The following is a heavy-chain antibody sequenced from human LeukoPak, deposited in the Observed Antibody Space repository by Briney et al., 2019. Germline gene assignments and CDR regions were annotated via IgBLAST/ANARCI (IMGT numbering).Heavy chain of an antibody. Sequence: SETLSLTCTVSGGSISSSSYYWGWIRQPPGKGLEWIGSIYYSGSTYYNPSLKSRVTISVDTSKNQFSLKLSSVTAADTAVYYCARLIRQQLVGYYFDYWGQGTLVTDSS. J-gene: IGHJ4*02. CDR3: ARLIRQQLVGYYFDY. CDR1: GGSISSSSYY. CDR2: IYYSGST. D-gene: IGHD6-13*01. V-gene: IGHV4-39*01.